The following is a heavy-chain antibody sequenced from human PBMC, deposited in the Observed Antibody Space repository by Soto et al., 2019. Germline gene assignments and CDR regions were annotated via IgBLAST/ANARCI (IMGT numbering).Heavy chain of an antibody. D-gene: IGHD1-1*01. Sequence: LRLPCAASGFTFSSYAMHWVRQAPGKGLEWVAVISYDGSNKYYADSVKGRFTISRDNSKNTLYLQMNSLRAEDTAVYYCARANVWNAGFFAINSFDPWGQGTLVTVSS. J-gene: IGHJ5*02. CDR3: ARANVWNAGFFAINSFDP. CDR2: ISYDGSNK. CDR1: GFTFSSYA. V-gene: IGHV3-30-3*01.